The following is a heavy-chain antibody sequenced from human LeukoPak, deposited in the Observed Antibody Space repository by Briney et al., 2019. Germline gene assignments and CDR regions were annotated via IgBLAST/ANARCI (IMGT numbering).Heavy chain of an antibody. CDR3: ARSSRRNSLRVFGVVTKDQYYFDS. CDR1: GFTFSSYA. J-gene: IGHJ4*02. Sequence: GSLRLSCAASGFTFSSYAMSWVRQPPGKGLEWIGSFYYSGSTYYNPSLKSRVTISVDTSKNQFSLKLRSVTAADTAVYYCARSSRRNSLRVFGVVTKDQYYFDSWGQGTLVTVSS. CDR2: FYYSGST. V-gene: IGHV4-38-2*01. D-gene: IGHD3-3*01.